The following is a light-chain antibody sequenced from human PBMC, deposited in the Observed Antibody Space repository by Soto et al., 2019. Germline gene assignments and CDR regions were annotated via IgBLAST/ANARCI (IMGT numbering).Light chain of an antibody. J-gene: IGLJ1*01. CDR2: EVS. Sequence: QSVLTQSASVSGSPGQSITISCTGTSSDLGIYNYVSWYQHHPGKAPKLMIYEVSDRPSGVSNRFSGSKSGNTASLTISGLQAEDEADYYCSSYTSSSSYVFGTGTKLTVL. V-gene: IGLV2-14*01. CDR1: SSDLGIYNY. CDR3: SSYTSSSSYV.